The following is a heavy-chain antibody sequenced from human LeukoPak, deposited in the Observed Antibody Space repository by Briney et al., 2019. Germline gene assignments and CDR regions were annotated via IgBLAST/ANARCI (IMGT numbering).Heavy chain of an antibody. D-gene: IGHD6-13*01. V-gene: IGHV7-4-1*02. CDR1: GYTFTSYA. CDR3: ARDAVVAAAGTVSAIGY. CDR2: INTNTGNP. J-gene: IGHJ4*02. Sequence: GASVKVSCKASGYTFTSYAMNWVRQAPGQGLEWMGRINTNTGNPTYAQGFTGRFVFSLDTSVSTAYLQISSLKAEDTAVYYCARDAVVAAAGTVSAIGYWGQGTLVTVSS.